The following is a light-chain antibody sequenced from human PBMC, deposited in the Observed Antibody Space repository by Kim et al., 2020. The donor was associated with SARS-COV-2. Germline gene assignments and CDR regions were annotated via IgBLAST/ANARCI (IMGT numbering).Light chain of an antibody. CDR1: NSDVVNYDY. Sequence: GQSVTISCTGTNSDVVNYDYVSWYRHHPGKAPKLMIYHVNKRPSGVPDRFSGSKSGNTASLTISGLQAEDEADYYCCSYAGNYKVVFGGGTQLTVL. V-gene: IGLV2-11*01. CDR2: HVN. CDR3: CSYAGNYKVV. J-gene: IGLJ2*01.